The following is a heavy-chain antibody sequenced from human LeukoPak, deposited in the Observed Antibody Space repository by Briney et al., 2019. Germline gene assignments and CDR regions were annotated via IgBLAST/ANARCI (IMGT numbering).Heavy chain of an antibody. Sequence: ASVKVSCKASGYTFARYDMNWVRQAPGQGLEWMGWIRAYSGVTNYTQKLQGRVTMTTDTSINTAYMELSSLTSDDTAVYYCVRKRFGDVHAFDVWGQGTVVSVS. CDR1: GYTFARYD. J-gene: IGHJ3*01. V-gene: IGHV1-2*02. CDR3: VRKRFGDVHAFDV. CDR2: IRAYSGVT. D-gene: IGHD3-10*01.